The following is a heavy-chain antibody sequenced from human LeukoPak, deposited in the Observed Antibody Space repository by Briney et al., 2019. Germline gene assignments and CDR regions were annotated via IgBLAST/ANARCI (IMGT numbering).Heavy chain of an antibody. D-gene: IGHD3-16*01. CDR3: ARVVWGYFDY. CDR2: IWYDGSNK. CDR1: GFTFSSYG. V-gene: IGHV3-33*01. Sequence: GRSLRLSCAASGFTFSSYGMHWVRQAPGKGLEWVAVIWYDGSNKYYADSVKGRFTISRDNAKNSLYLQMNSLRAEDTAVYYCARVVWGYFDYWGQGTLVTVSS. J-gene: IGHJ4*02.